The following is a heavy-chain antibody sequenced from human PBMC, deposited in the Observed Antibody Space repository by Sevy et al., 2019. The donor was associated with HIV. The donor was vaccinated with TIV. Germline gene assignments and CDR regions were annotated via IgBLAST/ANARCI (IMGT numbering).Heavy chain of an antibody. CDR3: XXXXXXXXXXXHYFDY. J-gene: IGHJ4*02. CDR2: ISATGGST. V-gene: IGHV3-23*01. Sequence: GGSLRLSCAASGFTLTSYTMNWVRQAPGKGLEWVASISATGGSTYYADSVKGRFTISRDVSKGTLYLQMNSLTAEDXXXXXXXXXXXXXXXXXHYFDYWGQGTLVTVSS. CDR1: GFTLTSYT.